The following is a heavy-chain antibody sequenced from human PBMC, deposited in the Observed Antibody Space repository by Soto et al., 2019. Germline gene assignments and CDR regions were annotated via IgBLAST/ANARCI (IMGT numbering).Heavy chain of an antibody. D-gene: IGHD2-2*02. CDR2: IRSKTDGGTT. CDR3: TTDPSPPLGYCRSTSCYRDWFDP. CDR1: GFTFGDYA. V-gene: IGHV3-49*03. Sequence: GGSLRLSCTASGFTFGDYAMSWFRQAPGKGLEWVGFIRSKTDGGTTDYAAPVKGRFTISRDDSKNTLYLQMNSLKTEDTAVYYFTTDPSPPLGYCRSTSCYRDWFDPWGQGTLVTVAS. J-gene: IGHJ5*02.